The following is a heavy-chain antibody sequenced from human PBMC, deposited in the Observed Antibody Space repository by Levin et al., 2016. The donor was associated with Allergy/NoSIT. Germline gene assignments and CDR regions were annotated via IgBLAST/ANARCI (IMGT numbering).Heavy chain of an antibody. D-gene: IGHD5-18*01. CDR3: AREWEGGVKRLRGYSYGTSPGY. V-gene: IGHV1-46*01. Sequence: WVRQAPGQGLEWMGIISPSGGSTTYAQKFQGRVTMTRDTSTSTVYLEMSSLRSEDTAVYYCAREWEGGVKRLRGYSYGTSPGYWGQGTLVTVSS. J-gene: IGHJ4*02. CDR2: ISPSGGST.